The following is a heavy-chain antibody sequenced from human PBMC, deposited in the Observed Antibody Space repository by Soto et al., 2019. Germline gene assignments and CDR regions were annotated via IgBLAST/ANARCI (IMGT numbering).Heavy chain of an antibody. Sequence: GGSLRLSCAASGFTFSSYGMHWVRQAPGKGLEWVAVISYDGSNKYYADSVKGRFTISRDNSKNTLYLQMNSLRAEDTAVYYCAKVPVASQNIVRYPQYFDYWGQGTLVTVSS. CDR3: AKVPVASQNIVRYPQYFDY. CDR1: GFTFSSYG. V-gene: IGHV3-30*18. J-gene: IGHJ4*02. D-gene: IGHD3-16*02. CDR2: ISYDGSNK.